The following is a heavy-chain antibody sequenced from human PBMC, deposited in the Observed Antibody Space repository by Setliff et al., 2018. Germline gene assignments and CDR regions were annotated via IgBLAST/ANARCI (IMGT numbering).Heavy chain of an antibody. CDR3: AKVNNRFWSGYYPYYYGMDV. D-gene: IGHD3-3*01. J-gene: IGHJ6*02. Sequence: GGSLRLSCAASGFTFSSYSMNWVRQAPGKGLEWVSYISSSSSTIYYADSVKGRFTISRDNSKNTLYLQMNSLRAEDTAVYYCAKVNNRFWSGYYPYYYGMDVWGQGTTVTVSS. V-gene: IGHV3-48*01. CDR2: ISSSSSTI. CDR1: GFTFSSYS.